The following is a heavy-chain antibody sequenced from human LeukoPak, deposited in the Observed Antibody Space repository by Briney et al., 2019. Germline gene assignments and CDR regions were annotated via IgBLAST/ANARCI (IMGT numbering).Heavy chain of an antibody. D-gene: IGHD1-20*01. CDR1: GYTFTGYY. V-gene: IGHV1-2*02. CDR3: ARDHRDGITMYNWNDVPNYYFDY. CDR2: INPNSGGT. Sequence: GASVKVSCKASGYTFTGYYMHWVRQAPGQGLEWMGWINPNSGGTNYAQKFQGRVTMTRDTSISTAYMELSRLRSDDTAVYYCARDHRDGITMYNWNDVPNYYFDYWGQGTLVTVSS. J-gene: IGHJ4*02.